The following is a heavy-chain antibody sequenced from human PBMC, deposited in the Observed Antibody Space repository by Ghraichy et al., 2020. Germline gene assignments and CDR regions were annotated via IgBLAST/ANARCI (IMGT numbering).Heavy chain of an antibody. CDR3: ARPGTYYDFWSGYYPHDAFDI. D-gene: IGHD3-3*01. V-gene: IGHV3-21*01. CDR2: ISSSSSYI. Sequence: GGSLRLSCAASGFTFSSYSMNWVRQAPGKGLEWVSSISSSSSYIYYADSVKGRFTISRDNAKNSLYLQMNRLRAEDTAGYYCARPGTYYDFWSGYYPHDAFDIWGQGTMVTVSS. J-gene: IGHJ3*02. CDR1: GFTFSSYS.